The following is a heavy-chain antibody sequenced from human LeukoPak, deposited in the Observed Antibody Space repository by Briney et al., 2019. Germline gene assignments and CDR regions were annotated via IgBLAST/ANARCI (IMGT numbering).Heavy chain of an antibody. J-gene: IGHJ4*02. D-gene: IGHD3-22*01. V-gene: IGHV4-39*01. CDR1: GGSISSTTYY. CDR2: IYYSGST. CDR3: ARPSRSGYYYDFEY. Sequence: SETLSLTCTVSGGSISSTTYYWGWIRQPPGKGLEWIGYIYYSGSTYYNPSLKSRFTISLDTSKNQFSLKLNSVTAADTAVYFCARPSRSGYYYDFEYWGQGTLVTVSS.